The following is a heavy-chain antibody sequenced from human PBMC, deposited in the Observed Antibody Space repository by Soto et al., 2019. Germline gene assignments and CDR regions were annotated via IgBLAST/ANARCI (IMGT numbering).Heavy chain of an antibody. Sequence: SVKVSCKASGGTFSSYAISWVLQAPGQGLEWMGGIIPIFGTADYAQKFQGRVTITADESTSTGNMELSSLRSEDTAVYYCASHYDSSGYYYRGLDYWGQGTQVTAPQ. CDR2: IIPIFGTA. V-gene: IGHV1-69*13. CDR3: ASHYDSSGYYYRGLDY. J-gene: IGHJ4*02. CDR1: GGTFSSYA. D-gene: IGHD3-22*01.